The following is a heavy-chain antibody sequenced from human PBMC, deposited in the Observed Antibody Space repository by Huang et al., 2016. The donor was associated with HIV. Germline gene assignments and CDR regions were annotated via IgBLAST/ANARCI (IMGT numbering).Heavy chain of an antibody. D-gene: IGHD2-2*03. CDR1: GTSMTSSTFY. J-gene: IGHJ6*02. V-gene: IGHV4-39*02. CDR3: AREVRSVDTDRPDGYYYRGLDV. Sequence: QLRESGPGLVTPSETLSLTCSASGTSMTSSTFYWGWFRQPPGRGLEWIGRVYFLGNTYHNPSLKGRGTISRDTANKQYSMRLTSVTAADTAVYFCAREVRSVDTDRPDGYYYRGLDVWGQGTTVMVSS. CDR2: VYFLGNT.